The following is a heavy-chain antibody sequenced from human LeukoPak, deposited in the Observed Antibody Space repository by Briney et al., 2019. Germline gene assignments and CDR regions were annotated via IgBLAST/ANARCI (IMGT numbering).Heavy chain of an antibody. J-gene: IGHJ3*02. Sequence: SQTLSLTCTVSGGSISSGGYYWSWIRQHPGKGLEWIGYIYYSGSTYYNPSLKSRVTISVDTSKNQFSLKLSSVTAADTAVYYCANWGAGAFDIWGQGTMVTVSS. D-gene: IGHD7-27*01. CDR3: ANWGAGAFDI. V-gene: IGHV4-31*03. CDR2: IYYSGST. CDR1: GGSISSGGYY.